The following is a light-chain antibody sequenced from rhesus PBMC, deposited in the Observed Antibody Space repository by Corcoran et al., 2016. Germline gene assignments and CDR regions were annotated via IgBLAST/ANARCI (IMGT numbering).Light chain of an antibody. V-gene: IGLV2-13*03. CDR3: SSYSSSSAYI. CDR2: EVS. CDR1: SNDIGGYNR. J-gene: IGLJ1*01. Sequence: HAAPTQSPSVSGSPGQSVTISCTGTSNDIGGYNRVSWYQQHPGKAPKLLIYEVSKWPSGVYDRVSASKSGNTASLTISGLQAEYEADYYCSSYSSSSAYIFGAGTRLTVL.